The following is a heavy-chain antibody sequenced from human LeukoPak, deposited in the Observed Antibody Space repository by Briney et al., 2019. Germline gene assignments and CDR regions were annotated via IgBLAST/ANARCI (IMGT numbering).Heavy chain of an antibody. CDR3: AKDPAAIPTQFDY. CDR1: GFTFSSYA. J-gene: IGHJ4*02. V-gene: IGHV3-23*01. CDR2: ISGSGGST. Sequence: PGGSLRLSCAASGFTFSSYAMSWVRQAPGKGLEWVSAISGSGGSTYYADSVKGRFTISRDNSKNTLYLQTNSLRAEDTAVYYCAKDPAAIPTQFDYWGQGTLVTVSS. D-gene: IGHD2-2*02.